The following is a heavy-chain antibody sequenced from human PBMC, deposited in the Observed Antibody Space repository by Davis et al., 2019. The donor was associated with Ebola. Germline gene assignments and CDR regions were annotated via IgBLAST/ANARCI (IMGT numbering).Heavy chain of an antibody. J-gene: IGHJ6*02. CDR3: TTISGSGYDGMDV. V-gene: IGHV1-24*01. Sequence: ASVKVSCKVSGYTLTELSMHWVRQAPGKGLEWMGGLDPEDVEPIYTQKFQGRIAMTEDTSTDTAYMELSSLRSEDTAVYYCTTISGSGYDGMDVWGQGTTVTVSS. CDR2: LDPEDVEP. CDR1: GYTLTELS. D-gene: IGHD3-10*01.